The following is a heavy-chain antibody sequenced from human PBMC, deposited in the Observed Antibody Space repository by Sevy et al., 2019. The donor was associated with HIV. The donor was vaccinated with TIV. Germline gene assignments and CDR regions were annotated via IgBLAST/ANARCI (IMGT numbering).Heavy chain of an antibody. CDR2: IYAGGTA. J-gene: IGHJ4*02. V-gene: IGHV3-53*01. CDR1: GFDIRSNY. D-gene: IGHD2-15*01. Sequence: GGSLRLSCVVSGFDIRSNYMSWVRQAPGKGLEWVSHIYAGGTAYYADSVKGRFTFSRDDSKNTGSLQMRSLRVEDSAVYYCASEYCSRGSCFFDYWGQGIQVTVSS. CDR3: ASEYCSRGSCFFDY.